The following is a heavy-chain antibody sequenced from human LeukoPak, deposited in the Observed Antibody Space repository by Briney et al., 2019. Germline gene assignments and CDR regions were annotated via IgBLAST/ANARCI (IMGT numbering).Heavy chain of an antibody. J-gene: IGHJ4*02. V-gene: IGHV3-53*01. CDR3: ARDLNL. D-gene: IGHD1-20*01. CDR1: GFTVINNY. Sequence: PGGSLRLSCAASGFTVINNYMSWVRQAPGKGLEWVSIIDTGVNTYYSDSVKGRFTISRDSFKNTLYLQLNSLRAEDTAMYYCARDLNLWGQGTLVTVSS. CDR2: IDTGVNT.